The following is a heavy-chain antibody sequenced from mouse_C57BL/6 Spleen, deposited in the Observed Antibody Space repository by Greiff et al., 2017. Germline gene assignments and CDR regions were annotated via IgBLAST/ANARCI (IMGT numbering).Heavy chain of an antibody. CDR3: ARGLWGEGLYYAMDY. D-gene: IGHD6-1*01. J-gene: IGHJ4*01. CDR2: IWSGGST. V-gene: IGHV2-2*01. CDR1: GFSLTSYG. Sequence: QVQLQQSGPGLVQPSQSLSITCTVSGFSLTSYGVNWVRQSPGKGLEWLGVIWSGGSTDYNAAFTSRLSISKDNSKSQVFFKMNSLQADDTAIYYCARGLWGEGLYYAMDYWGQGTSVTVSS.